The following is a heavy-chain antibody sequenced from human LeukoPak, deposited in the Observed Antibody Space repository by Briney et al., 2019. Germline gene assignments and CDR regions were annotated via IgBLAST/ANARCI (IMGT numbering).Heavy chain of an antibody. Sequence: SETLSLTCTVSGGSISSYYWSWIRQPPGKGLEWIGYIYYSGSTNYNPSLKSRVTISLDTSKNQFSLKLSSVTAADTAVYYCARGNGYYRRHFDYWGQGTLVTVSS. J-gene: IGHJ4*02. D-gene: IGHD3-3*01. CDR1: GGSISSYY. CDR3: ARGNGYYRRHFDY. V-gene: IGHV4-59*01. CDR2: IYYSGST.